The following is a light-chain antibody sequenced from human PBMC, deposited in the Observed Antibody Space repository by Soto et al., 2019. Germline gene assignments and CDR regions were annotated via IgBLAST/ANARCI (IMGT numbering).Light chain of an antibody. J-gene: IGKJ1*01. CDR2: SAS. CDR3: LQTYITPWT. Sequence: DIQMTQSPSSLSASVGDRVTITCRASQSISKYLSWYHQKPGKAPKLLIYSASSLQSGVPPRFGGGGSGTTFTLTITGLQPADFATYYCLQTYITPWTFGQGTNVEIK. V-gene: IGKV1-39*01. CDR1: QSISKY.